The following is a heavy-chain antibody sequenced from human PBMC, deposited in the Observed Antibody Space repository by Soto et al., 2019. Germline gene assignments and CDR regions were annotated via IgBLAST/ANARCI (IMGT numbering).Heavy chain of an antibody. CDR3: GSWFKGPDIGYYYYGLDV. J-gene: IGHJ6*02. D-gene: IGHD2-15*01. CDR2: IMPIFRAP. V-gene: IGHV1-69*12. CDR1: GGAFSDYA. Sequence: QVQLVQSGAEVKKPGSSVKVSCKASGGAFSDYAFSWVRQAPGQGLEWLGGIMPIFRAPDYAQKFQGRVTITADEFTRIASMEMNSLTSEDTAVHYCGSWFKGPDIGYYYYGLDVWGQGTTVTVS.